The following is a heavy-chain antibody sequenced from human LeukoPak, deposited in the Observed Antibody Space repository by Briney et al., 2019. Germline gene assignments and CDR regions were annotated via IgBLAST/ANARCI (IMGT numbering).Heavy chain of an antibody. CDR1: GGSISSYY. CDR3: ARDSPEPLPFDY. V-gene: IGHV4-4*07. CDR2: IYTSGST. J-gene: IGHJ4*02. Sequence: SETLSLTCTVSGGSISSYYWSWIRQPAGKGLEWIGRIYTSGSTNYNPSLKSRVTISVDTSKNQFSLRLSSVTAADTAVYYCARDSPEPLPFDYWGQGTLVTVSS. D-gene: IGHD1-14*01.